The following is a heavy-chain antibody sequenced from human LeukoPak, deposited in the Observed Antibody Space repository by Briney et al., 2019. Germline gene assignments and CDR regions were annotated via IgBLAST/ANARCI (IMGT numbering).Heavy chain of an antibody. V-gene: IGHV5-51*01. D-gene: IGHD6-13*01. J-gene: IGHJ4*02. CDR1: GYSFSNYW. CDR3: ARGAAAGTLYFDY. CDR2: IYPGDSDT. Sequence: PGESLKISCKGSGYSFSNYWIAWVRQMPGKGLEWMGIIYPGDSDTRYSPSFQGQVTISADKSISTAYLQWSSLKASDTAMYYCARGAAAGTLYFDYWGQGTLVTVSS.